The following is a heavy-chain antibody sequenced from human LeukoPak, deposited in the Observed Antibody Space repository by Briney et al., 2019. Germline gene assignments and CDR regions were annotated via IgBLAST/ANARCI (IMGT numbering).Heavy chain of an antibody. Sequence: GGSLRLSCAASGFTFSSYSMNWVRQAPGKGLEWVSSISSSSSYIYYADSVKGRFTISRDNAKNSLYLQMNSLRAEDTAVYYCASFWGGYCSSTSCSHDYWGQGTLVTVSS. CDR1: GFTFSSYS. D-gene: IGHD2-2*01. CDR2: ISSSSSYI. J-gene: IGHJ4*02. CDR3: ASFWGGYCSSTSCSHDY. V-gene: IGHV3-21*01.